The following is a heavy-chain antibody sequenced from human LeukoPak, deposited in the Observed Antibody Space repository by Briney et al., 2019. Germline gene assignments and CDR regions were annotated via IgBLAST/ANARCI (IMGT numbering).Heavy chain of an antibody. J-gene: IGHJ4*02. V-gene: IGHV4-39*07. CDR1: GGSISSNGYC. Sequence: KPSETLSLTCTVSGGSISSNGYCWGWIRQPPGKGLEWIGSIYYSGSKTFNNPSLKSRVSISVDTSKNQFSLKLSSVTAADTAVYYCVEYDSGSYRAYFDSWGQGILVTVSS. CDR2: IYYSGSKT. CDR3: VEYDSGSYRAYFDS. D-gene: IGHD3-10*01.